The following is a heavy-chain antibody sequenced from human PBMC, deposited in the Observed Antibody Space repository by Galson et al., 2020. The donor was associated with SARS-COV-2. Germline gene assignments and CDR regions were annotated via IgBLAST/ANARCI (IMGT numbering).Heavy chain of an antibody. CDR2: ISSSSSYI. Sequence: LSLTCAASGFTFSSYSMNWVRQAPGKGLEWVSSISSSSSYIYYADSVKGRFTISRDNAKNSLYLQMNSLRAEDTAVYYCARDRGSGWFLGDVWGKGTTVTVSS. D-gene: IGHD6-19*01. V-gene: IGHV3-21*01. CDR1: GFTFSSYS. CDR3: ARDRGSGWFLGDV. J-gene: IGHJ6*04.